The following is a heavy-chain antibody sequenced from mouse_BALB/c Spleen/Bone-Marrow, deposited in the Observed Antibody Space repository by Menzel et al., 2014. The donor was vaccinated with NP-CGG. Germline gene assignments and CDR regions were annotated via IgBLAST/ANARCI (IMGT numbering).Heavy chain of an antibody. V-gene: IGHV1-87*01. Sequence: VQVVESGAELARPGASVKLSCKASGYTFTSYWMQWVKQRPGQGLEWIGAIYPGDGDTRYTQKFKGKATLTADKSSSTAYMQLSSLASEDSAVYYCARRQLGPYAMDYWGQGTSVTVSS. J-gene: IGHJ4*01. D-gene: IGHD3-2*01. CDR2: IYPGDGDT. CDR3: ARRQLGPYAMDY. CDR1: GYTFTSYW.